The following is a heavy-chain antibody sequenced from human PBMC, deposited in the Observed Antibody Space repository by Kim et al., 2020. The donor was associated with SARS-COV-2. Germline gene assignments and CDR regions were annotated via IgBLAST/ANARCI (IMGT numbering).Heavy chain of an antibody. D-gene: IGHD3-9*01. CDR2: IYYSGST. V-gene: IGHV4-59*01. CDR1: GGSISSYY. Sequence: SETLSLTCTVSGGSISSYYWSWIRQPPGKGLEWIGYIYYSGSTNYNPSLKSRVTISVDTSKNQFSLKLSSVTAADTAVYYCARALPGYYSLYYFDYWGQGTLVTVSS. CDR3: ARALPGYYSLYYFDY. J-gene: IGHJ4*02.